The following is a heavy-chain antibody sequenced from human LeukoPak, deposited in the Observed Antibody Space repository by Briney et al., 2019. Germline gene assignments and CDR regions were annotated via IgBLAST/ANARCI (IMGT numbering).Heavy chain of an antibody. Sequence: SETLSLTCAVYGGSFSGYYWSWIRQPPGKGLEWIGSMYHNGSTYYNPSLKSRVTISVDTSKNQFSLKLSSVTAADTAVYYCARQRQLVKMGYYYYYYMDVWGKGTTVTISS. CDR2: MYHNGST. CDR3: ARQRQLVKMGYYYYYYMDV. J-gene: IGHJ6*03. D-gene: IGHD6-13*01. V-gene: IGHV4-34*01. CDR1: GGSFSGYY.